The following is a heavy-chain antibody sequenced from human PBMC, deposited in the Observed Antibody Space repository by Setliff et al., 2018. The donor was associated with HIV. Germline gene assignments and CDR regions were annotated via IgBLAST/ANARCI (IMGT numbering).Heavy chain of an antibody. D-gene: IGHD3-22*01. CDR2: VYDSHFT. V-gene: IGHV4-59*01. J-gene: IGHJ5*02. CDR1: GGSIGLYY. CDR3: ARGDDFHDGSGYYYP. Sequence: SETLSLTCTVSGGSIGLYYWSWIRQPPGKGLEWIGYVYDSHFTNYSPSLQSRVAISVDTSRNQLSLKLDSVTAADTAVYYCARGDDFHDGSGYYYPWGQGTLVTVSS.